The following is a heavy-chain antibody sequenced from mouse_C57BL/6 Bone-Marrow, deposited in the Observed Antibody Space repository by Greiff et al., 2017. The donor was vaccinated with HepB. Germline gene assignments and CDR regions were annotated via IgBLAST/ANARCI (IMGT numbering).Heavy chain of an antibody. J-gene: IGHJ1*03. V-gene: IGHV14-4*01. Sequence: EVKLQESGAELVRPGASVKLSCTASGFNIKDDYMHWVKQRPEQGLEWIGWIDPENGDTEYASKFQGKATITADTSSNTAYLQLSSLTSEDTAVYYCTETTVGYWYFDVWGTGTTVTVSS. CDR2: IDPENGDT. D-gene: IGHD1-1*01. CDR3: TETTVGYWYFDV. CDR1: GFNIKDDY.